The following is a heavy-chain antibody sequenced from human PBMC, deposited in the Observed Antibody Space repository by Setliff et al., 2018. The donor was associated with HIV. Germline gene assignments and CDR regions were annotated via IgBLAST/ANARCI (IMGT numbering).Heavy chain of an antibody. J-gene: IGHJ4*02. Sequence: PGGSLRLSCAASGFTFSSYAMSWVRQAPGKGLEWVSAISGSGGSTFYADSVKGRFTISRDNSKNTLYLQMNSLRAEDTAVYYCAKDVLYYYDSSGYYGFDYWGQGTLVTVSS. D-gene: IGHD3-22*01. V-gene: IGHV3-23*01. CDR2: ISGSGGST. CDR1: GFTFSSYA. CDR3: AKDVLYYYDSSGYYGFDY.